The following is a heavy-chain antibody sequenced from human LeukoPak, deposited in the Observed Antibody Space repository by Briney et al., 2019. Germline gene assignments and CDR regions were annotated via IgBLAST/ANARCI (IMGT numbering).Heavy chain of an antibody. CDR1: GYSFTNYW. CDR2: VYPSDSDT. Sequence: GESLKISCKGSGYSFTNYWIAWVRQVPGKGLDWVGVVYPSDSDTRYSPSFQGQVTISVDKSTNTAYLQWSSLEASDTAMYYCARLPTYGMDVWGQGTTVTVSS. V-gene: IGHV5-51*01. CDR3: ARLPTYGMDV. J-gene: IGHJ6*02.